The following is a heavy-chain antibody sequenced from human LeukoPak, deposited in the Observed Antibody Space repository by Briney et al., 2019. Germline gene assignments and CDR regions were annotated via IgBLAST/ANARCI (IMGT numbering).Heavy chain of an antibody. CDR1: GGSISSGGYY. Sequence: SETLSLTCTVSGGSISSGGYYWSWIRQHPGKGLEWIGYIYYSGSTYYNPSLKSRVTISVDTSKNQFSLKLSSVTAADTAVYYCARDGRITMVRGGPKLAFDIWGQGTMVTVSS. D-gene: IGHD3-10*01. V-gene: IGHV4-31*03. J-gene: IGHJ3*02. CDR3: ARDGRITMVRGGPKLAFDI. CDR2: IYYSGST.